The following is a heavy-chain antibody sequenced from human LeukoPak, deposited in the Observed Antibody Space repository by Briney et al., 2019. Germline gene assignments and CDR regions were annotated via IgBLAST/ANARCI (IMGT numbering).Heavy chain of an antibody. J-gene: IGHJ4*02. Sequence: ALVKVSCKASGGTFSSYAISWVRQAPGQGLEWMGGIIPIFGTANYAQKFQGRVTITADESTSTAYMELSSLRSDDTAVYYCARGGAAAGTDYWGQGTLVTVSS. V-gene: IGHV1-69*01. CDR1: GGTFSSYA. D-gene: IGHD6-13*01. CDR2: IIPIFGTA. CDR3: ARGGAAAGTDY.